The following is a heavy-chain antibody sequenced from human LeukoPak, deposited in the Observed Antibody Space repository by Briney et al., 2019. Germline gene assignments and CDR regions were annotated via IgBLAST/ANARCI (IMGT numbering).Heavy chain of an antibody. D-gene: IGHD3-10*01. CDR1: GGSVTDRNCY. CDR3: ARLTYGLTMFDN. Sequence: PSGTLSLTCTVSGGSVTDRNCYWAWIRQPPGKGLEWIGRTYYSGSLYYNPSLRSRVTISVATSKNQFSLKLSSVTAEDTAVYFCARLTYGLTMFDNWGQGILVTVSS. J-gene: IGHJ4*02. CDR2: TYYSGSL. V-gene: IGHV4-39*01.